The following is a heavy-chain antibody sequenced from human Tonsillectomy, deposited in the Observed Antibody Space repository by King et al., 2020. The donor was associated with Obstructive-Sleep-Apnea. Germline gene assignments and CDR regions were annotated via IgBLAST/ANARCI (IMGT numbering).Heavy chain of an antibody. CDR1: GFTFISYG. V-gene: IGHV3-30*02. J-gene: IGHJ4*02. CDR2: IRYDGSNK. CDR3: AKDDLGGSYFDY. D-gene: IGHD1-26*01. Sequence: VQLVESGGGVVQPGRSLRLSCAPSGFTFISYGMHWVRQAPGKGLEWVAFIRYDGSNKYYADSVKGRFTISRDNSKNTLYLQMNSLRAEDTAVYYCAKDDLGGSYFDYWGQGTLVTVSS.